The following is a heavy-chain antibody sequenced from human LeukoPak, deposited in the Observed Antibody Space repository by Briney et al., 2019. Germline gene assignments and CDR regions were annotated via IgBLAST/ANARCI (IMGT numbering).Heavy chain of an antibody. CDR2: FSGSGGIT. Sequence: GGSLRLSCVASGFTFSGYARSWVRQAPGKGLEWVSAFSGSGGITYSANSVNGRLTTSREDSTNTLYLQMNSLRAADTAVYYCATGIRSSVTRLYYFDYWGQGTLVTVSS. CDR1: GFTFSGYA. V-gene: IGHV3-23*01. J-gene: IGHJ4*02. D-gene: IGHD4-17*01. CDR3: ATGIRSSVTRLYYFDY.